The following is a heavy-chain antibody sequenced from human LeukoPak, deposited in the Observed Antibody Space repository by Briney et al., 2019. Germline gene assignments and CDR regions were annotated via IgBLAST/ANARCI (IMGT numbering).Heavy chain of an antibody. D-gene: IGHD3-22*01. J-gene: IGHJ4*02. CDR3: AKGDDYYDSSGLDY. V-gene: IGHV3-30*18. CDR1: GFPFSGYG. Sequence: GGSLRLSCAASGFPFSGYGMHWVRQAAGKGLEWVAVISYDGTNKYYADSVKGRFTISRDNSKNTLYLQLNSLRAEDAAVYYCAKGDDYYDSSGLDYWGQGTLVTVSS. CDR2: ISYDGTNK.